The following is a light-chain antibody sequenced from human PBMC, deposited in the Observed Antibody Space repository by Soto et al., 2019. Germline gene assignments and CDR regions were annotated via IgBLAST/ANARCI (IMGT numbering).Light chain of an antibody. CDR2: GAF. Sequence: EIVLTQSPGTLSLSPGDRATLSCRASQSVSRSLAWYQQNPGQAPRLLIYGAFSRATGIPDRFSGSGSGTDFTLTISRLEPEDIAVYYCHQDDTLPLTFGGGTKLEIK. V-gene: IGKV3-20*01. CDR3: HQDDTLPLT. J-gene: IGKJ4*01. CDR1: QSVSRS.